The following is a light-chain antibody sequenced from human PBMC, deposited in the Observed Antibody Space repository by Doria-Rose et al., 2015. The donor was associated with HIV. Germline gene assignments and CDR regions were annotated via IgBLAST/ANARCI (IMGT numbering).Light chain of an antibody. J-gene: IGKJ2*01. CDR2: LGS. Sequence: VLTQPPLSLPVTPGQPASISCRSSQSLLHTTGCNYLDWYLQKPGQSPQLLIYLGSNRVSGVPDRFSGSGSGTDFTLKISRVEAEDVGVYYCMQALQTPYTFGQGTKLEIK. CDR1: QSLLHTTGCNY. CDR3: MQALQTPYT. V-gene: IGKV2-28*01.